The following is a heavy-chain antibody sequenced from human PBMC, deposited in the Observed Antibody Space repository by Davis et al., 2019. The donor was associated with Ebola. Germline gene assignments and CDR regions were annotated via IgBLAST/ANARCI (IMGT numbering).Heavy chain of an antibody. V-gene: IGHV3-30-3*01. CDR2: ISYDGSNK. J-gene: IGHJ5*02. CDR3: AGSLLWFGELWS. Sequence: GGSLRLSCAASGFTFSNYAMAWVRQAPGKGLEWVAVISYDGSNKYYADSVKGRFTISRDNSKNTLYLQMNSLRAEDTAVYYCAGSLLWFGELWSWGQGTLVTVSS. CDR1: GFTFSNYA. D-gene: IGHD3-10*01.